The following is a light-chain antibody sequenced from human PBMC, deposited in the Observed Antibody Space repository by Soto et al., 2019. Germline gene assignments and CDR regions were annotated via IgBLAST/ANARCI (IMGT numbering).Light chain of an antibody. J-gene: IGLJ3*02. CDR1: SSNIGSNT. CDR3: AQWDYRLNGWV. Sequence: QSVVTQPPSASGTPGQRVTISCSGSSSNIGSNTVNWYQQVPGTAPKLLIYANNKRPSGVSDRFSGSKSGTSASLAISGLHSEDESDYYCAQWDYRLNGWVFGGGTKLTVL. CDR2: ANN. V-gene: IGLV1-44*01.